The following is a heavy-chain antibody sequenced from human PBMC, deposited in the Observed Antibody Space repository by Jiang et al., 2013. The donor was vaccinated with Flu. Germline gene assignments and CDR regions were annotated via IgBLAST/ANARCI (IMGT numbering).Heavy chain of an antibody. Sequence: VQLVESGGGVVQPGRSLRLSCTASGFSFSAYGMHWVRQAPGKGPEWVAVIGFDGSNKNYADSVKGRFTISRDNSKNTLYLQMNSLRVEDTALYFCAKDQIPCPSTTSCYKFYSGMDLWGQGTTVTISS. V-gene: IGHV3-30*18. CDR1: GFSFSAYG. D-gene: IGHD2-2*02. CDR2: IGFDGSNK. CDR3: AKDQIPCPSTTSCYKFYSGMDL. J-gene: IGHJ6*02.